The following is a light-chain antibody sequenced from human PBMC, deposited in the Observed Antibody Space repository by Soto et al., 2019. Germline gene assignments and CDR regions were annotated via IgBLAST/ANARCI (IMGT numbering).Light chain of an antibody. CDR2: DAS. CDR3: HQRADWSLT. V-gene: IGKV3-11*01. CDR1: QTLNNF. J-gene: IGKJ4*01. Sequence: EIVLTQSPATLSLSPGERATLSCRASQTLNNFLCWYQKKPGQAPRLLIYDASNRATCIPARFSGSGSGTDFTLTISSLEPEDFAVYYCHQRADWSLTFGGGTEVEIK.